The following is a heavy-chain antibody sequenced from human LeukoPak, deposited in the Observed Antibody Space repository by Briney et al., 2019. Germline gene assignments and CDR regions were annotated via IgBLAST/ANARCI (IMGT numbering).Heavy chain of an antibody. CDR2: ISASGGST. V-gene: IGHV3-23*01. J-gene: IGHJ4*02. CDR1: GFTFSSYA. CDR3: AKGRRMGSGSYYHFDY. D-gene: IGHD3-10*01. Sequence: GGSLRLSCAASGFTFSSYAVTWVRQAPGKGLEWVSAISASGGSTYYADSVRGRFTISRGNSKNTLYLQMNSLRAEDTAVYYCAKGRRMGSGSYYHFDYWGQGTLVTVSS.